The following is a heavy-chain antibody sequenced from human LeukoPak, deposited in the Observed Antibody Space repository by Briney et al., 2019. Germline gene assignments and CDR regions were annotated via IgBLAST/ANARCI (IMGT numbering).Heavy chain of an antibody. CDR1: GFTFSSHT. Sequence: GGSLRLSCAVSGFTFSSHTMNWVRQAPGKGLEWLSFMSGSGTYTSYAGPVKGRFIISRDNAKNSLYLQMNSLRVEDTAVYYCARDASSWYTDYWGQGTLVTVSS. CDR3: ARDASSWYTDY. CDR2: MSGSGTYT. D-gene: IGHD2-2*01. J-gene: IGHJ4*02. V-gene: IGHV3-21*01.